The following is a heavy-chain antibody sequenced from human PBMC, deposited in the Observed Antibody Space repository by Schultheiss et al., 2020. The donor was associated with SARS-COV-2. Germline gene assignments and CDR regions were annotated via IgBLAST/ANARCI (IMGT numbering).Heavy chain of an antibody. Sequence: GESLKISCAASGFTFSSYGMHWVRQAPGKGLEWVAVISYDGSNKYYADSVKGRFTISRDNSKNTLYLQMNSLRAEDTAVYYCASDVLLWFGEPRYFDYWGQGTLVTVSS. V-gene: IGHV3-30*03. D-gene: IGHD3-10*01. CDR3: ASDVLLWFGEPRYFDY. J-gene: IGHJ4*02. CDR2: ISYDGSNK. CDR1: GFTFSSYG.